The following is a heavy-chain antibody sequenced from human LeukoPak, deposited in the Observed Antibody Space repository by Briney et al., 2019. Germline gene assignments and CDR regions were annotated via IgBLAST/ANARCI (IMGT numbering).Heavy chain of an antibody. Sequence: GGSLRLSCAASGFTFSSYSMSWVRQAPGKGLEWVANIKQGGSEKFYVDSMKGRFTISRDNAKNSLYLQMNSLRAEDTAVYYCARDTWGYFDLWGRGTQVTVSS. D-gene: IGHD7-27*01. CDR3: ARDTWGYFDL. CDR1: GFTFSSYS. V-gene: IGHV3-7*04. J-gene: IGHJ2*01. CDR2: IKQGGSEK.